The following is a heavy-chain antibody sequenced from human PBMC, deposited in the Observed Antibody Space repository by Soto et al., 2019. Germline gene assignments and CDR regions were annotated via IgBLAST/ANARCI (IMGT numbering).Heavy chain of an antibody. D-gene: IGHD5-12*01. V-gene: IGHV3-49*03. CDR3: TRDFYSGHLDY. J-gene: IGHJ4*02. Sequence: GESLKISCTASGFTFGDYAMSWFRQAPGKGLEWVGFIRSKANGGTTEYAASVKGRFTISRDDSKSIAYLQMNSLKTEDTAVYYCTRDFYSGHLDYWGQGTLVTVSS. CDR2: IRSKANGGTT. CDR1: GFTFGDYA.